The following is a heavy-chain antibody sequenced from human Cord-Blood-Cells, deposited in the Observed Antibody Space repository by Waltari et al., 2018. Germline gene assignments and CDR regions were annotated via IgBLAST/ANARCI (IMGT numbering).Heavy chain of an antibody. CDR1: GGTFSSYA. Sequence: QVQLVQSGAEVKKPGSSVKVSCKASGGTFSSYAISWVRQAPGQGLEWMGGIIPIFGTANYAQKFQGRVTITADKSTSTAYMELSSLRSEDTAVYYCARDEDYYYGSGRHNWFDPWGQGTLVTVSS. CDR2: IIPIFGTA. D-gene: IGHD3-10*01. V-gene: IGHV1-69*06. CDR3: ARDEDYYYGSGRHNWFDP. J-gene: IGHJ5*02.